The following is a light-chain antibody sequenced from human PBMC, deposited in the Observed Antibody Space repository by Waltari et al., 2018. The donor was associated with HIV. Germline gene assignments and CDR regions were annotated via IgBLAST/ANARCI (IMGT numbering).Light chain of an antibody. V-gene: IGLV1-40*01. CDR1: SSNIGAGYD. J-gene: IGLJ2*01. Sequence: QSVLTQPPSVSGAPGQRVTIPCTGSSSNIGAGYDVHCDQQLPGTAPKLLIYGNSNRPSGVPDRFSGSKSGTSASLAITGLQAEDEADYYCQSYDSSLSAPVVFGGGTKLTVL. CDR2: GNS. CDR3: QSYDSSLSAPVV.